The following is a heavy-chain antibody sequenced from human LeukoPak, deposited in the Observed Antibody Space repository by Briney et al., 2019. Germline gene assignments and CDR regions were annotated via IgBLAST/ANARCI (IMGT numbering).Heavy chain of an antibody. CDR1: GFTFSDYY. Sequence: GRSLRLSCAASGFTFSDYYMSWIRQAPGKGLEWVSYISRSGSSIYYADSVKSRFTISRDNSKDTLYLQMNSPRAEDTAVYYCAKSWIRVGSFDYWGQGTLVTVSS. CDR3: AKSWIRVGSFDY. CDR2: ISRSGSSI. V-gene: IGHV3-11*01. D-gene: IGHD5-18*01. J-gene: IGHJ4*02.